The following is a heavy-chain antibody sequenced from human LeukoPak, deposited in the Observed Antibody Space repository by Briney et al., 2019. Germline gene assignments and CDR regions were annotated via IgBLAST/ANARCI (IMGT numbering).Heavy chain of an antibody. CDR3: ARGGSGTIRFDY. J-gene: IGHJ4*02. CDR1: GFTFSSYA. D-gene: IGHD3-16*01. CDR2: ISSNGGST. Sequence: GGSLRLSCAASGFTFSSYAMHWVRQAPGKGLEYVSAISSNGGSTYYANSVKGRFTIPRDNSKNTLYLQMGSLRAEDMAVYYCARGGSGTIRFDYWGQGTLVTVSS. V-gene: IGHV3-64*01.